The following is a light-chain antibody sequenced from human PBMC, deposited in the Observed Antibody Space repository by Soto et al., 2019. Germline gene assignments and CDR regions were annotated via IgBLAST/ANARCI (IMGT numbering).Light chain of an antibody. CDR2: DSS. CDR3: QQRNSWPPTT. J-gene: IGKJ4*01. CDR1: QTISNS. V-gene: IGKV3-11*01. Sequence: EIALTQSPATLSLSPGERATLSCRASQTISNSLAWYQEKPGQAPRLLIYDSSNRATGIPPRFSGSGSGTDFTLTISSLEPEDVAVYYCQQRNSWPPTTFGGGTRVEI.